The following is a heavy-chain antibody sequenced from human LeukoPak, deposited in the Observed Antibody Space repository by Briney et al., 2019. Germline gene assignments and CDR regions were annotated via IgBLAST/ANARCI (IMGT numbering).Heavy chain of an antibody. D-gene: IGHD6-19*01. CDR2: INHSGST. V-gene: IGHV4-34*01. CDR3: ARVTGSGWYFDY. CDR1: GGSISSGGYY. J-gene: IGHJ4*02. Sequence: KASETLSLTCTVFGGSISSGGYYWSWIRQPPGKGLEWIGEINHSGSTNYNPSLKSRVTISVDTSKNQFSLKLSSVTAADTAVYYCARVTGSGWYFDYWGQGTLVTVSS.